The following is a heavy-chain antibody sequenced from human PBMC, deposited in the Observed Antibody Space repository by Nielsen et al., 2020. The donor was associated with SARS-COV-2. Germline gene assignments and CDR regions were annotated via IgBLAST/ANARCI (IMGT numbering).Heavy chain of an antibody. CDR1: GFTFSSYS. D-gene: IGHD3-16*01. V-gene: IGHV3-48*04. Sequence: GGSLRLSFAASGFTFSSYSMNWVRQAPGKGLEWVSYISSSSSTIYYADSVKGRFTISRDNAKNTLYLQMNSLRAEDTAVYYCVRGLQVPNGLAHRWGQGTLVTVSS. J-gene: IGHJ4*02. CDR2: ISSSSSTI. CDR3: VRGLQVPNGLAHR.